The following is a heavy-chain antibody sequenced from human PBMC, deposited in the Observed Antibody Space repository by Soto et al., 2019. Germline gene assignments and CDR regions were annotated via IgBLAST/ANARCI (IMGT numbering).Heavy chain of an antibody. D-gene: IGHD3-10*01. CDR2: IWYDGSNK. CDR1: GFTFSSYG. V-gene: IGHV3-33*01. J-gene: IGHJ4*02. Sequence: QVQLVESGGGVVQPGRSLRLSCAASGFTFSSYGMHWVHQAPGKGLEWVAVIWYDGSNKYYADSVKGRFTISRDNSKNTLYLQMNSLRAEDTAVYYCARGGTMVRGFDYWGQGTLVTVSS. CDR3: ARGGTMVRGFDY.